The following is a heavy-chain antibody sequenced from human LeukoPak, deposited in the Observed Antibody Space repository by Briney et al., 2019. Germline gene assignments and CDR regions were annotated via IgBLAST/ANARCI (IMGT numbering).Heavy chain of an antibody. CDR1: GFRITDYY. J-gene: IGHJ4*02. Sequence: GASVTVSCKTSGFRITDYYFHWVRQAPGQGLEWMGWIRGDTGDTDSPQKFQGRVTMTRDTSMNTAYMELSRLTFDDTAMYFCARVRGNSCDYWGPGTLVTVSS. CDR2: IRGDTGDT. D-gene: IGHD6-13*01. CDR3: ARVRGNSCDY. V-gene: IGHV1-2*02.